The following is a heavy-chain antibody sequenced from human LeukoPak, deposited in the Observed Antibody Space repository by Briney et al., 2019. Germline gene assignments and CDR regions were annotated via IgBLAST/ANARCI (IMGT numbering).Heavy chain of an antibody. D-gene: IGHD3-22*01. CDR2: INPSGGST. V-gene: IGHV1-46*01. Sequence: ASVKVSCKASGYTFTSYGISWVRQAPGQGLEWMGIINPSGGSTSYAQKFQGRVTMTKDTSTSTVYMELSSLRSEDTAVYYCARTEAYYDSSPPRDYWGQGTLVTVSS. CDR1: GYTFTSYG. CDR3: ARTEAYYDSSPPRDY. J-gene: IGHJ4*02.